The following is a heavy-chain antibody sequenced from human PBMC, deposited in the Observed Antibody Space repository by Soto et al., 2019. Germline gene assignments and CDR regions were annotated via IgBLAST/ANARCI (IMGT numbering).Heavy chain of an antibody. CDR3: ARDTVFYGMDV. Sequence: GGSLRLSCAASGFTFSSYWMHWVRQAPGKGLVWVSRINSDGSSTSYADSVKGRFTISRDNAKNTLYPQMNSLRAEDTAVYYCARDTVFYGMDVWGQGTTITVSS. J-gene: IGHJ6*02. D-gene: IGHD3-16*01. CDR1: GFTFSSYW. V-gene: IGHV3-74*01. CDR2: INSDGSST.